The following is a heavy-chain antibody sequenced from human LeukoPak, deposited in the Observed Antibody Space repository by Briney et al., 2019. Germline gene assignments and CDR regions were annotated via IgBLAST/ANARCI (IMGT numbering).Heavy chain of an antibody. Sequence: GGSLRLSCAASGFTFSSYSMNWVRQAPGKGLEWVSYISSSSSTIYYADSVKGRFTISRDNSKNTLYLQVNSLRAEDTAVYYCATQPHDYYDSSGYLTYYFDYWGQGTLVTVSS. CDR1: GFTFSSYS. J-gene: IGHJ4*02. CDR3: ATQPHDYYDSSGYLTYYFDY. CDR2: ISSSSSTI. D-gene: IGHD3-22*01. V-gene: IGHV3-48*01.